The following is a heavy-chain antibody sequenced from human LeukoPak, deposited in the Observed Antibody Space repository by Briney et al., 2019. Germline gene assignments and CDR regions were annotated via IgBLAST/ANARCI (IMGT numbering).Heavy chain of an antibody. Sequence: GGSLRLSCAASGFTFSSYWMSWVRQAPGKGLEWVANIKQDGSEKYYVVSVKGRFTISRDNAKNSLYLQMNSLRAEDTAVYCCSRDFTAVAGTVDYWGQGTLVTVSS. D-gene: IGHD6-19*01. CDR2: IKQDGSEK. CDR3: SRDFTAVAGTVDY. CDR1: GFTFSSYW. J-gene: IGHJ4*02. V-gene: IGHV3-7*01.